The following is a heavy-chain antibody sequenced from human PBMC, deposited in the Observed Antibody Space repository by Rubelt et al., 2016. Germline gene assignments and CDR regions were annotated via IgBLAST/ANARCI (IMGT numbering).Heavy chain of an antibody. D-gene: IGHD3-16*01. Sequence: QVQMVESGGGVVQPGGSLRLSCAASGFTFSRYGMHWVRQAPGKGLEWVAFTRKDESDKYYADSVKGRFTISRDNSKNTLYLQMNNLRGEDTAVYFCPTGGFDYWGQGTLVTVSS. CDR1: GFTFSRYG. V-gene: IGHV3-30*02. CDR3: PTGGFDY. J-gene: IGHJ4*02. CDR2: TRKDESDK.